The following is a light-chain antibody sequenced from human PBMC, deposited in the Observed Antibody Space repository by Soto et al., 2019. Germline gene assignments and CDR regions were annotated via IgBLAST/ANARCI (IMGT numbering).Light chain of an antibody. CDR3: QQYNNWPPWT. V-gene: IGKV3-15*01. CDR1: QSVGSN. CDR2: GAS. Sequence: IVMTQSPATLSVSRGERATLSCRASQSVGSNLAWYQQKPDQAPRLLIYGASTRATGIPARFSGSGSGTEFTLTISSLQSEDFAVYYCQQYNNWPPWTFGQGTKVEIK. J-gene: IGKJ1*01.